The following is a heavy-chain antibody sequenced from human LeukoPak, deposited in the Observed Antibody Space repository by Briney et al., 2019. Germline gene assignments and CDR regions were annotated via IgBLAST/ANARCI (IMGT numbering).Heavy chain of an antibody. CDR2: IHYSGST. CDR3: ARVYDAFDI. J-gene: IGHJ3*02. V-gene: IGHV4-59*01. Sequence: SETLSLTCTVSGGSISSYYWSWIRQPPGKGLEWIGYIHYSGSTNYNPSLKSRVTISVDTSKNQFSLKLSSVTAADTAVYYCARVYDAFDIWGQGTMVTVSS. CDR1: GGSISSYY.